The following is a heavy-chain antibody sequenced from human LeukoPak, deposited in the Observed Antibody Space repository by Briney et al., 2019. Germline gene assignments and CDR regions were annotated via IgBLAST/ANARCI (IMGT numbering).Heavy chain of an antibody. Sequence: PGGSLRLSCAASGFTVSSNYMSWVRQAPGKGLEWVSVIYSGGSTYYADSVKGRFTISRDNSKNTLYLQMNSLRAEDTAVYYCAREINYGDYSDFVPALDIWGQGTMVTVSS. D-gene: IGHD4-17*01. V-gene: IGHV3-53*01. CDR2: IYSGGST. J-gene: IGHJ3*02. CDR3: AREINYGDYSDFVPALDI. CDR1: GFTVSSNY.